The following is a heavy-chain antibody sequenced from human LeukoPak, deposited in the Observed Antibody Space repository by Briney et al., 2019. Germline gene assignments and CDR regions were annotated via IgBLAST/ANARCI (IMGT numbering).Heavy chain of an antibody. V-gene: IGHV1-69*13. CDR2: IIPIFGTA. J-gene: IGHJ1*01. CDR3: ARNALTSIAAAYFQH. D-gene: IGHD6-13*01. CDR1: GGTFSSYA. Sequence: ASVKVSCKASGGTFSSYAISWVRQAPGQGLEWMGGIIPIFGTANYAQKFQGRVTNTADESTSTAYMELSSLRSEDTAVYYCARNALTSIAAAYFQHWGQGTLVTVSS.